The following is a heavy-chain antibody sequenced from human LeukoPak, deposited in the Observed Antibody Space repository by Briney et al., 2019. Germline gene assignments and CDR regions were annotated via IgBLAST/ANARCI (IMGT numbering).Heavy chain of an antibody. CDR1: GFTFSGSA. CDR3: TRRNDGGYAY. Sequence: PGVSLRLSCAASGFTFSGSAMHWVRQASGKGLESVGRIRSKANSYATAYAASVKGRFTISRDDSKNTAYLQMNSLKTEDTAVYYCTRRNDGGYAYWGQGTLVTVSS. CDR2: IRSKANSYAT. J-gene: IGHJ4*02. D-gene: IGHD1-1*01. V-gene: IGHV3-73*01.